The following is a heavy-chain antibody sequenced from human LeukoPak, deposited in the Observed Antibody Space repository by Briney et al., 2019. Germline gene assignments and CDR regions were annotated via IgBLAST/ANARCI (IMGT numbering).Heavy chain of an antibody. D-gene: IGHD3-22*01. CDR1: GGSISSSY. Sequence: SETLSLTCTVSGGSISSSYWGWIRQPPGKGLEWIGYIYYSGSTNYSPSLKSRVTISVDTSKNQFSLKLSSVTAADTAVYYCASGYGYFHHWGQGTLVTVSS. CDR2: IYYSGST. J-gene: IGHJ1*01. V-gene: IGHV4-59*01. CDR3: ASGYGYFHH.